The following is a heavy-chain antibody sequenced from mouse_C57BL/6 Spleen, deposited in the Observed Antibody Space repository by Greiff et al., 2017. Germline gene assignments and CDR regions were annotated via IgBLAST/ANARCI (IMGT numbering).Heavy chain of an antibody. CDR2: INPSSGYT. CDR1: GYTFTSYT. D-gene: IGHD2-4*01. Sequence: VQGVESGAELARPGASVKMSCKASGYTFTSYTMHWVKQRPGQGLEWIGYINPSSGYTKYNQKFKDKATLTADKSSSTAYMQLSSLTSEDSAVYYCARPYDYDGGAMDYWGQGTSVTVSS. V-gene: IGHV1-4*01. CDR3: ARPYDYDGGAMDY. J-gene: IGHJ4*01.